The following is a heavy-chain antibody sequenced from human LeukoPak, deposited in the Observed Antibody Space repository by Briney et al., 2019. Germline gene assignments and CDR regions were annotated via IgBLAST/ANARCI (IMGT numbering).Heavy chain of an antibody. Sequence: PGGSLRLSCAASGFTFSSYWMSWVRQAPGKGLEGVANIKQDGSEKYYVDSVKGRFNISRDNAKNSLYLQMNSLRAEDTAVYYCAREFGYCSSTSCRYFDYWGQGTLVTVSS. CDR2: IKQDGSEK. V-gene: IGHV3-7*01. D-gene: IGHD2-2*01. CDR3: AREFGYCSSTSCRYFDY. CDR1: GFTFSSYW. J-gene: IGHJ4*02.